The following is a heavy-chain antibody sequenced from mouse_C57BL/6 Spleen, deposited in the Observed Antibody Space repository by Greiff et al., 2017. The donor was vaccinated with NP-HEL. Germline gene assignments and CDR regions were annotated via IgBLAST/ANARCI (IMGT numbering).Heavy chain of an antibody. V-gene: IGHV14-2*01. Sequence: VQLQQSGAELVKPGASVKLSCTASGFNIKDYYMHWVKQRTEQGLEWIGRIDPEDGETKYAPKFQGKATITADTSSNTAYLQLSSLTSEDTAVYDGARGDYSNSYYYAMDYWGQGTSVTVSS. CDR1: GFNIKDYY. J-gene: IGHJ4*01. CDR2: IDPEDGET. D-gene: IGHD2-5*01. CDR3: ARGDYSNSYYYAMDY.